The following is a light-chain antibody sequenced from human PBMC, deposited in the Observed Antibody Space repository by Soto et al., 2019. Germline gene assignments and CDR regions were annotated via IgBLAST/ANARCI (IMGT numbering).Light chain of an antibody. CDR1: SSAIGHADR. J-gene: IGLJ2*01. Sequence: QSALTQPPSVSGSPGQSVTISCTGTSSAIGHADRVSWYPQSPGTATKLMIYEVNNRPSGVPVRFSGSKSGNTASLTISGLQPEDEADYYCTSTSTKYFVIVFGGGTKLTVL. CDR2: EVN. V-gene: IGLV2-18*02. CDR3: TSTSTKYFVIV.